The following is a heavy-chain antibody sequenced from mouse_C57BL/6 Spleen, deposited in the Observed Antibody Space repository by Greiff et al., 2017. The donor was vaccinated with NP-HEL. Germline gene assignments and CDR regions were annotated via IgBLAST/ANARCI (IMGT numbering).Heavy chain of an antibody. CDR2: IYPGSGST. Sequence: QVQLQQPGAELVKPGASVKMSCKASGYTFTSYWITWVKQRPGQGLEWIGDIYPGSGSTNYNEKFKSKATMTVDTSSSTAYMQLSSLTSEDSAVYYCARSPSYYQRVDYAMDYWGQGTSVTVSS. V-gene: IGHV1-55*01. J-gene: IGHJ4*01. CDR1: GYTFTSYW. CDR3: ARSPSYYQRVDYAMDY. D-gene: IGHD2-10*01.